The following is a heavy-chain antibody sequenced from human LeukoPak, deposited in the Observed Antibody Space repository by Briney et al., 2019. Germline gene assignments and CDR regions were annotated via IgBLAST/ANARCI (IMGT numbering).Heavy chain of an antibody. V-gene: IGHV3-23*01. Sequence: GGSLRLSCAASGVTFNSYAMSWVRQAPEKGLEWGAIISGSGGRTYYADSVKARFTISRDDSKNTLYLQMNSLSAEDTAVYYCAKDLGRYRNNYFDYWGQGTLVTVSS. CDR1: GVTFNSYA. CDR3: AKDLGRYRNNYFDY. D-gene: IGHD1-26*01. J-gene: IGHJ4*02. CDR2: ISGSGGRT.